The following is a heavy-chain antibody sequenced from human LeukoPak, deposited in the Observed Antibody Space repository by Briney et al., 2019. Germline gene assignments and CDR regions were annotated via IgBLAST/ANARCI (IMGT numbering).Heavy chain of an antibody. J-gene: IGHJ5*02. D-gene: IGHD6-19*01. CDR1: GGSISSYY. CDR2: ISTGGSA. V-gene: IGHV4-4*07. Sequence: PSETLSLTCSVSGGSISSYYWSWIRQPAGKALEWLGRISTGGSANYNPSLKSRVTISVDTSKNQFSLKLSSVTAADTAVYYCARHDSSGWYWFDPWGQGTLVTVSS. CDR3: ARHDSSGWYWFDP.